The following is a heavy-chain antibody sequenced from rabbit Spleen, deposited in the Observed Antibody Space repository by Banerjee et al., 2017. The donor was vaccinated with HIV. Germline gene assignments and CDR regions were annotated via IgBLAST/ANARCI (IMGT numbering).Heavy chain of an antibody. J-gene: IGHJ4*01. CDR2: IYTGSSDTT. V-gene: IGHV1S40*01. Sequence: QSLEESGGDLVTPGASLTLTCTASGFSFSNYYYMCWVRQAPGKGLEWIGCIYTGSSDTTYYANWAKGRFTISKTSSTTVTLQMTSLTAADTATYFCARTALYDSAYDSFQLWGPGTLVTVS. CDR3: ARTALYDSAYDSFQL. D-gene: IGHD6-1*01. CDR1: GFSFSNYYY.